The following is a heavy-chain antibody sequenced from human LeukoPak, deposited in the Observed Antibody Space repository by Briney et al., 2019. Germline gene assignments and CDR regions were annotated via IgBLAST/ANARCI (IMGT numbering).Heavy chain of an antibody. CDR1: GYTLADLS. CDR2: FDAEEGET. CDR3: ATEIDVGAAFDY. J-gene: IGHJ4*01. Sequence: ASVKVSCKISGYTLADLSVHWVRQAPGKGLEWMGGFDAEEGETMYAHQYRGRLNVTEDTSTDTVYMELSSLRSDDTAVYYCATEIDVGAAFDYWGHGTLVTVSA. D-gene: IGHD2-15*01. V-gene: IGHV1-24*01.